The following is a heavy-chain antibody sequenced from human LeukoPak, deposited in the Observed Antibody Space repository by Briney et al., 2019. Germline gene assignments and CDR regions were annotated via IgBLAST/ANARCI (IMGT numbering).Heavy chain of an antibody. Sequence: NWVRQATXQGLEWMGWMNPNSGNTGYAQKFQGRVTMTRNTSISTAYMELSSLRSEDTAVYYCARDIVVVVPYGMDVWGQGTTVTVSS. J-gene: IGHJ6*02. CDR3: ARDIVVVVPYGMDV. D-gene: IGHD2-15*01. CDR2: MNPNSGNT. V-gene: IGHV1-8*01.